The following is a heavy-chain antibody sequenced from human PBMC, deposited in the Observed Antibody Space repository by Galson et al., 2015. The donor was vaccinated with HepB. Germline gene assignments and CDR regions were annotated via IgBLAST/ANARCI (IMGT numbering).Heavy chain of an antibody. D-gene: IGHD1-14*01. J-gene: IGHJ4*02. CDR1: GGSISTRGYN. CDR3: ASRRAGSSHTDY. Sequence: SETLSLTCAVSGGSISTRGYNWVWIRQPPGKGLEWIGNIHHSGNTYYNPSLKSRLTMSVDTSKNQFSLNLSSVTAADTAVYYCASRRAGSSHTDYWGQGTLLTVSS. CDR2: IHHSGNT. V-gene: IGHV4-39*01.